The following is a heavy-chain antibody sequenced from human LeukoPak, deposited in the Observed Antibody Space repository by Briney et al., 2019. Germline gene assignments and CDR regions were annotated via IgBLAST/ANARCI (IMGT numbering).Heavy chain of an antibody. CDR2: ITVSGDRI. J-gene: IGHJ4*02. V-gene: IGHV3-23*01. CDR1: GFTFSIYA. CDR3: AKGLAATLLAY. D-gene: IGHD6-13*01. Sequence: VGALRVSCAASGFTFSIYAVSWGRDAPGKGLELVSAITVSGDRIYYAASVKGRFTISRDNSKNPLYLQMNTLRAEDRAVYYCAKGLAATLLAYWGQGTLVTVSS.